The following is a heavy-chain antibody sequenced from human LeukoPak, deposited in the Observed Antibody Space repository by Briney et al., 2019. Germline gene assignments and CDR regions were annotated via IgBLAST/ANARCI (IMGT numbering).Heavy chain of an antibody. J-gene: IGHJ5*02. CDR2: IHYGGSS. D-gene: IGHD6-13*01. V-gene: IGHV4-59*08. CDR3: ARSFAYSSSRFDP. Sequence: KSSETLSLTCSVSGGSMSPYYWNWIRQPPGKGLEWVGYIHYGGSSNYNPSLKSRVTISLDTSKNQVSLKLTSVTAADTAVYYCARSFAYSSSRFDPWGKGTLVTVSS. CDR1: GGSMSPYY.